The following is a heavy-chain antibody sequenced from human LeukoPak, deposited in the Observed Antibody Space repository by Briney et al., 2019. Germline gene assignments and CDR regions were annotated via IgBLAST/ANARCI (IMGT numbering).Heavy chain of an antibody. D-gene: IGHD1-26*01. CDR3: ARGARSGSYTYYFDY. J-gene: IGHJ4*02. CDR1: GGSISSYY. V-gene: IGHV4-59*08. Sequence: PSETLSLTCTVSGGSISSYYWSWIRQPPGKGLEWIGYIYYRGGTNYNPSLKSRVTISVDTSKKQFSLKLSPVTAADTAVYYCARGARSGSYTYYFDYWGQGTLVTVSS. CDR2: IYYRGGT.